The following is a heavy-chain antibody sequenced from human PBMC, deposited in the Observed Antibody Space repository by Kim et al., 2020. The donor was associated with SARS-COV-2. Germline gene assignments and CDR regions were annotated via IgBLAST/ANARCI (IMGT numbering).Heavy chain of an antibody. V-gene: IGHV3-30-3*01. CDR1: GFTFSSYA. CDR2: ISYDGSNK. Sequence: GGSLRLSCAASGFTFSSYAMHWVRQAPGKGLEWVAVISYDGSNKYYADSVKGRFTISRDNSKNTLYLQMNSLRAEDTAVYYCATHYYDSSGYYFYDAFDIWGQGTMVTVSS. J-gene: IGHJ3*02. CDR3: ATHYYDSSGYYFYDAFDI. D-gene: IGHD3-22*01.